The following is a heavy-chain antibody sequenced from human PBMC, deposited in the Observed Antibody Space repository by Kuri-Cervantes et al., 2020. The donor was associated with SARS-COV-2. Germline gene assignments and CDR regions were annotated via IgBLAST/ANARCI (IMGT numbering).Heavy chain of an antibody. J-gene: IGHJ6*02. CDR1: GFTFSSYS. D-gene: IGHD1-7*01. V-gene: IGHV3-33*08. CDR2: IWYDGSNK. CDR3: ARCSGITGTDFYYYYGMDV. Sequence: GESLKISCAASGFTFSSYSMHWVRQAPGEGLEWVAVIWYDGSNKYYADSVKGRFTISRDNSKNTLYLQMNSLRAEDTAVCYCARCSGITGTDFYYYYGMDVWGQGTTVTDSS.